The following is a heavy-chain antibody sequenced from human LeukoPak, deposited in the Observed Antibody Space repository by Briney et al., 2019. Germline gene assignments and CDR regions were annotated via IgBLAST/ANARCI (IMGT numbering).Heavy chain of an antibody. CDR2: IDANSGGT. CDR3: ARVYEISYDSTGYYFGNYYAMDV. J-gene: IGHJ6*02. CDR1: GYTFTSYY. V-gene: IGHV1-2*02. Sequence: GASVKVSCKASGYTFTSYYMHWVRQAPGQGLEWMGWIDANSGGTKYAKKFQGRVSMTRDTSISTAYMELSRLRSDDTAVYYCARVYEISYDSTGYYFGNYYAMDVWGQGTTLTVSS. D-gene: IGHD3-22*01.